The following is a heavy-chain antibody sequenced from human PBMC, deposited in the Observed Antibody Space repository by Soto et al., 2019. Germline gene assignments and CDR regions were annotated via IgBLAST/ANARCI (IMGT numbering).Heavy chain of an antibody. D-gene: IGHD3-22*01. V-gene: IGHV1-69*13. J-gene: IGHJ6*02. CDR1: GGTFSNYA. Sequence: SVKVSCKASGGTFSNYAISWVRQAPGQGLEWMGGIIPIFGTANYAQKFQGRVTITADESTSTAYMELSSLRSEDTAVYYCARAHAGYDSSGYHRMDVWGQGTTVTVSS. CDR2: IIPIFGTA. CDR3: ARAHAGYDSSGYHRMDV.